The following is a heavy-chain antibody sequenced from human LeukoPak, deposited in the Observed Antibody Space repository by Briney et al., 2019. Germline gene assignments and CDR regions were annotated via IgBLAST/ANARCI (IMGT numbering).Heavy chain of an antibody. CDR3: AIIYGSGSYAQKYFDY. CDR1: GGTFSSYA. V-gene: IGHV1-69*13. J-gene: IGHJ4*02. Sequence: GASVKVSCKASGGTFSSYAISWVGQAPGKGLEGMGGIIPIFGTANYAQKFQGRVTITADESTSTAYMELSSLRSEDTAVYYCAIIYGSGSYAQKYFDYWGQGTLVTVSS. D-gene: IGHD3-10*01. CDR2: IIPIFGTA.